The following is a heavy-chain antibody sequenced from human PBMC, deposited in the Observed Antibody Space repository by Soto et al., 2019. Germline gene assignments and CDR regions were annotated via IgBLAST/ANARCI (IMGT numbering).Heavy chain of an antibody. CDR3: AKDPFAKSESCPGY. Sequence: PGGSLRLSCAASGFTFSNYGMHWVRQAPGKGLEWVAVISYDGSNKYYIDSVKGRFTISRDNSKNTLYLQMNSLSPDDTAVYYCAKDPFAKSESCPGYWGQGTLVTVSS. J-gene: IGHJ4*02. D-gene: IGHD1-26*01. V-gene: IGHV3-30*18. CDR1: GFTFSNYG. CDR2: ISYDGSNK.